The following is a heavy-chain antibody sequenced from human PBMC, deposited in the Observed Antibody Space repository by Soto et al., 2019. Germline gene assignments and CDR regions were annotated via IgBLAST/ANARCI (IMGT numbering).Heavy chain of an antibody. Sequence: GGSLRLSCAASGFTFSSYSMNWVRQAPGKGLEWVSYISSSSSTIYYADSVKGRFTISRDNAKNSLYLQMNSLRDEDTAVYYCARKDGGTRPVDGQDYYGMDVWGQGTTVTISS. CDR2: ISSSSSTI. D-gene: IGHD2-15*01. J-gene: IGHJ6*02. V-gene: IGHV3-48*02. CDR1: GFTFSSYS. CDR3: ARKDGGTRPVDGQDYYGMDV.